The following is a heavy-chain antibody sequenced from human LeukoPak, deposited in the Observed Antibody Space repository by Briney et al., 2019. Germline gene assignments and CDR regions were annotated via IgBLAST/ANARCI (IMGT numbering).Heavy chain of an antibody. D-gene: IGHD2-15*01. J-gene: IGHJ4*02. Sequence: PGGSLRLSCAASGFTVSSNYMAWVRQAPGKGLEWVSAISGSGGSTYYADSVKGRFTISRDNSKNTLYLQMNSLRAEDTAVYYCAKAPDWAASYFDYWGQGTLVTVSS. CDR1: GFTVSSNY. CDR3: AKAPDWAASYFDY. CDR2: ISGSGGST. V-gene: IGHV3-23*01.